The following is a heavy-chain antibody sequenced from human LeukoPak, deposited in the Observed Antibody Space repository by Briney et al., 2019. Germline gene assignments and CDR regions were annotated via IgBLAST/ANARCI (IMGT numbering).Heavy chain of an antibody. D-gene: IGHD3-3*01. Sequence: QTGGPLRLSCAASGFTFSSYWMSWVRQAPGKGLEWVANIKQDGSEKYYVDSVKGRFTISRDNAKNSLYLKMNSLRAEDTAVYYCARGYYDFWSGYPMGYYYYYMDVWGKGTTVTVSS. CDR3: ARGYYDFWSGYPMGYYYYYMDV. V-gene: IGHV3-7*01. CDR1: GFTFSSYW. J-gene: IGHJ6*03. CDR2: IKQDGSEK.